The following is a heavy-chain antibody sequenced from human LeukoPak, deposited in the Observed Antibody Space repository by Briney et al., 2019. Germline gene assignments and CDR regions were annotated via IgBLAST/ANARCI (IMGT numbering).Heavy chain of an antibody. Sequence: GGSLRLSCTASGFTFDDYALSWVGQVPGKGLEWVSGISWNSDKTVYADSVEGRFTISRDNDKNSLYLQMDSLRAEDTALYFCVRDRSPGAATAGDSFDYWGQGILVPVSS. CDR1: GFTFDDYA. CDR3: VRDRSPGAATAGDSFDY. D-gene: IGHD1-26*01. CDR2: ISWNSDKT. J-gene: IGHJ4*02. V-gene: IGHV3-20*04.